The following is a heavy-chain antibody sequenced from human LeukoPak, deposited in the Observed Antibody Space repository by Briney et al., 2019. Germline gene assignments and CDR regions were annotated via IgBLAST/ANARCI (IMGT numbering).Heavy chain of an antibody. D-gene: IGHD1-1*01. CDR1: GGSFSGYY. V-gene: IGHV4-34*01. CDR2: INHSGST. Sequence: PSETLSLTCAVYGGSFSGYYWSWIRQPPGKGLEWIGEINHSGSTNYNPSLKSRVTISVDTSKNQFSLKLSSVTAADTAVYYCARPVPSRLGWFDPWGQGTLVTASS. J-gene: IGHJ5*02. CDR3: ARPVPSRLGWFDP.